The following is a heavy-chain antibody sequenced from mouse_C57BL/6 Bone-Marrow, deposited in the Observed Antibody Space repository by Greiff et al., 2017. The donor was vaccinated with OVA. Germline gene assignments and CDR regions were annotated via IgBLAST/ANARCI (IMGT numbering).Heavy chain of an antibody. CDR1: GFTFTDYY. D-gene: IGHD2-5*01. CDR3: ATRSNLDAMDY. Sequence: DVMLVESGGGLVQPGGSLSLSCAASGFTFTDYYMSWVRQPPGKALEWLGFIRNKANGYTTEYSASVKGRFTISRDNSQSILYLQMNALRAEDSATYYCATRSNLDAMDYWGQGTSVTVSS. V-gene: IGHV7-3*01. CDR2: IRNKANGYTT. J-gene: IGHJ4*01.